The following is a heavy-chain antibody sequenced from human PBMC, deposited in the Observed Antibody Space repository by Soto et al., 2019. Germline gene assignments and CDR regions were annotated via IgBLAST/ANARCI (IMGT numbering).Heavy chain of an antibody. V-gene: IGHV3-30*18. CDR2: MSYAGSNK. CDR1: GFSFSSYG. Sequence: GGSLRLSCAASGFSFSSYGMHWVRQAPGKGLEWVSFMSYAGSNKDYADSVKGRFTISRDNSKNTLYLQMNSLRAEDTAVYYCAKDPSRLGGCEYYFDXWGQGTLVTVSX. J-gene: IGHJ4*02. D-gene: IGHD3-16*01. CDR3: AKDPSRLGGCEYYFDX.